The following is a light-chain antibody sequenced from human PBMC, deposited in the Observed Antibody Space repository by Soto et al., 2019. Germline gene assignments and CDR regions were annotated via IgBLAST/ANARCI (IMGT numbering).Light chain of an antibody. J-gene: IGKJ2*01. V-gene: IGKV3-20*01. CDR1: ESVGSRC. Sequence: EILLTQSPGTLSLSPGERATLSCRASESVGSRCLAWYQQKPGQAPRLLIYGASSRATGIPDRFSGSGSGTDFTLTISRLEPEDFAVYYCQQCGSSPTFGQGTKLEIK. CDR2: GAS. CDR3: QQCGSSPT.